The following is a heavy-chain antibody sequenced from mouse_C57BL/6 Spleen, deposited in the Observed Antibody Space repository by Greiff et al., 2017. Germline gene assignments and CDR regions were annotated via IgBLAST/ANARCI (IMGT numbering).Heavy chain of an antibody. D-gene: IGHD3-3*01. CDR2: IDPSDSET. J-gene: IGHJ2*01. V-gene: IGHV1-52*01. CDR3: ARLGDVGGYYFDY. CDR1: GYTFTSYW. Sequence: QVQLQQPGAELVRPGSSVKLSCKASGYTFTSYWMHWVKQRPIQGLEWIGNIDPSDSETHYNQKFKDKATLTVDKSSSTAYMQLSSLTSEDSAVYYCARLGDVGGYYFDYWGQGTTLTVSS.